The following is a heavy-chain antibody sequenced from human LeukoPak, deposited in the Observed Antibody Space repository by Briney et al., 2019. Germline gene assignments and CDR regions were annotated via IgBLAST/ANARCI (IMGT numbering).Heavy chain of an antibody. D-gene: IGHD6-19*01. V-gene: IGHV3-21*01. J-gene: IGHJ4*02. CDR1: GFTFSTYW. CDR2: ISSSSSYK. Sequence: GGSLRLSCAASGFTFSTYWMHWVRQVPGKGLEWVSSISSSSSYKYYADSVKGRFTISRDNAKNSLFLQMSSLRGEDTAVYYCARDFSAVAGVWGQGALVTVSS. CDR3: ARDFSAVAGV.